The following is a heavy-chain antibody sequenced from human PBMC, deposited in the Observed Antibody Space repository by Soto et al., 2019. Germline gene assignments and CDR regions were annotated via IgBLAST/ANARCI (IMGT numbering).Heavy chain of an antibody. CDR2: IIPILGIA. CDR3: ARGRPYCSSTSCYPDWFDP. D-gene: IGHD2-2*01. CDR1: GGTFSSYT. Sequence: ASVKVSCKASGGTFSSYTISWVRQAPGQGLEWMGRIIPILGIANYAQKFQGRVTITADKSTSTAYMELSSLRSEDTAVYYCARGRPYCSSTSCYPDWFDPWGQGTLVTVSS. V-gene: IGHV1-69*02. J-gene: IGHJ5*02.